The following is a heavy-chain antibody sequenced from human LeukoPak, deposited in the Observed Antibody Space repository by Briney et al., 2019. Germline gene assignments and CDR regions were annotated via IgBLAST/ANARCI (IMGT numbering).Heavy chain of an antibody. J-gene: IGHJ4*02. CDR2: ISAYNGNT. V-gene: IGHV1-18*01. Sequence: GASVKVSCKASGYTFTSYGISWVRQAPGQGLEWMGWISAYNGNTNYAQKLQGRVTMTTDTSTSTAYMELRSLISDDTAVYYCARLTFYTILDGESGSTPDYWGQGTLVTVSS. D-gene: IGHD3-3*01. CDR3: ARLTFYTILDGESGSTPDY. CDR1: GYTFTSYG.